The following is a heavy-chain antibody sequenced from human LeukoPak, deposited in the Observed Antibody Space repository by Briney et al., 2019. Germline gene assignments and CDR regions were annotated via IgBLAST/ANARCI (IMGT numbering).Heavy chain of an antibody. CDR3: ARSPGDMLIVYYPSNWFDP. CDR2: IYYSGST. V-gene: IGHV4-39*07. D-gene: IGHD3-9*01. CDR1: GGSISSSSYY. J-gene: IGHJ5*02. Sequence: SETLSLTCTVSGGSISSSSYYWGWIRQPPGKGLEWIGSIYYSGSTYYNPSLKSRVSISVDTSKKQFSLKLSSVTAADTAVYYCARSPGDMLIVYYPSNWFDPWGQGTLVTVSS.